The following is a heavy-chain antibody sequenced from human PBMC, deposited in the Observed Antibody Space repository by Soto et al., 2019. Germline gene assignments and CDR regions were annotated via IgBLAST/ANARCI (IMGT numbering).Heavy chain of an antibody. J-gene: IGHJ4*02. CDR1: GFTFSTFS. CDR2: ISGGGRPI. CDR3: ARDLGWAFDS. D-gene: IGHD6-19*01. V-gene: IGHV3-48*02. Sequence: EVQLVESGGGSVQPGGSLRLSCAASGFTFSTFSMNWVRQAPGRGLEWISYISGGGRPISYADSVKGRFTISRDNSKNSLYLQMDSLTDDDTGVYYCARDLGWAFDSWGQGTLVTGSS.